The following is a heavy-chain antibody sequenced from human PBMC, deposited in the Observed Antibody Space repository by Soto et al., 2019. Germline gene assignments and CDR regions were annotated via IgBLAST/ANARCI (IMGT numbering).Heavy chain of an antibody. CDR2: ISYDGSNK. D-gene: IGHD5-12*01. CDR1: GFTISSYG. V-gene: IGHV3-30*18. J-gene: IGHJ6*02. Sequence: GGSLRLSCAASGFTISSYGMHWVRQAPGKGLEWVAVISYDGSNKYYADSVKGRFTISRDNSKNTLYLQMNSLRAEDTAVYYCAKDQMGGVRGIVATIETHYYGMDVWGQGTTVTVSS. CDR3: AKDQMGGVRGIVATIETHYYGMDV.